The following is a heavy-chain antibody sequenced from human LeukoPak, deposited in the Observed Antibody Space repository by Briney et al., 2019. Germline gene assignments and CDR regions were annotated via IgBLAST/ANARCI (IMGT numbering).Heavy chain of an antibody. CDR2: MNPNSGNT. CDR1: GYTFTSYD. J-gene: IGHJ3*02. CDR3: ARDYYDSSGVRAFDI. Sequence: AASVKVSCKASGYTFTSYDINWVRQATGQGLEWMGWMNPNSGNTGYAQRFQGRVTITKNTSISTAYMELSSLRSGDTAVYYCARDYYDSSGVRAFDIWGQGTMVTVSS. D-gene: IGHD3-22*01. V-gene: IGHV1-8*03.